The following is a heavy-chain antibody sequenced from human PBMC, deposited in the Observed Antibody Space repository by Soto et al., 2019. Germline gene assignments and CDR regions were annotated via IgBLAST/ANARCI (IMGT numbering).Heavy chain of an antibody. CDR3: ARGHIVVVTSSGSAFDI. V-gene: IGHV4-34*01. D-gene: IGHD2-21*02. CDR1: GGSFSGYY. CDR2: INHSGST. J-gene: IGHJ3*02. Sequence: SETLSLTCAVYGGSFSGYYWSWIRQPPGKGLEWIGEINHSGSTNYNPSLKSRVTITVDTSKNQFSLKLSSVTAADTAVYYCARGHIVVVTSSGSAFDIWGQGTVVTVSS.